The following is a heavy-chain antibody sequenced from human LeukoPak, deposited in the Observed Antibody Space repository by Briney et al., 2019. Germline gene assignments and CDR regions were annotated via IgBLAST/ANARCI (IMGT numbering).Heavy chain of an antibody. D-gene: IGHD6-13*01. J-gene: IGHJ4*02. V-gene: IGHV3-48*04. CDR1: GFTFSSYN. CDR3: ARGSSSSWYMYFDY. Sequence: PGGSLRLSCAASGFTFSSYNINWVRQAPGKGLEWLSYISSSSRTIYYADSVKGRFTISRDNAKNSLYLQMNSLRAEDTAVYYCARGSSSSWYMYFDYWGQGTLVTVSS. CDR2: ISSSSRTI.